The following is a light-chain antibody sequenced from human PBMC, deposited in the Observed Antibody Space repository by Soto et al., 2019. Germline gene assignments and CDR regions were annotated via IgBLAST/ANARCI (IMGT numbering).Light chain of an antibody. J-gene: IGKJ1*01. CDR3: QQYDASLWT. Sequence: EIVLTQSPGTLSLSPGERATLSCRASQSLTSSYLAWYQQKPGQSPRLLIYGASRRATGIPDRFSGSGSGTDFTLTISRLEPEDFAVYYCQQYDASLWTFGQGTRWIS. CDR2: GAS. V-gene: IGKV3-20*01. CDR1: QSLTSSY.